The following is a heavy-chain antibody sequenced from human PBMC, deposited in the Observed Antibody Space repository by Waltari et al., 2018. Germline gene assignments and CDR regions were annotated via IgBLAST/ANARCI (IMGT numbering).Heavy chain of an antibody. CDR1: GFTVSSNY. CDR2: IYSGGST. J-gene: IGHJ6*02. CDR3: ASGPGGLYYYYGMDV. V-gene: IGHV3-53*04. Sequence: EVQLVESGGGLVQPGGSLRLSCAASGFTVSSNYMSWVRQAPGKGLEWVSVIYSGGSTYYADSVKGRFTISRHNSKNTLYLQMNSLRAEDTAVYYCASGPGGLYYYYGMDVWGQGTTVTVSS. D-gene: IGHD1-1*01.